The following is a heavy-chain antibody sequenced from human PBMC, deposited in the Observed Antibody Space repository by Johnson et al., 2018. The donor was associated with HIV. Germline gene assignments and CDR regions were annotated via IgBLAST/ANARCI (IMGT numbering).Heavy chain of an antibody. D-gene: IGHD2-15*01. CDR1: GFTFSSYW. Sequence: VQLVESGGGLVQPGGSLRLSCAASGFTFSSYWMTWIRQAPGKGLEWVSYISGSGGTIYSADSVQGRFTISRDNARNSLYLQMNSLRVEDTAVYYCARSKDCSGGSCPDAFDIWGQGTMVIVSS. CDR3: ARSKDCSGGSCPDAFDI. V-gene: IGHV3-48*04. CDR2: ISGSGGTI. J-gene: IGHJ3*02.